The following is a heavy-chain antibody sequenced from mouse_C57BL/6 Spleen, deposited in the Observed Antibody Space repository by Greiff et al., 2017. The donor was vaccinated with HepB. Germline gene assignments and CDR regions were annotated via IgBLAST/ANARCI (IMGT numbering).Heavy chain of an antibody. V-gene: IGHV3-6*01. D-gene: IGHD2-1*01. CDR1: GYSITSGYY. CDR3: ARRCYGNFYFDY. Sequence: EVKLQESGPGLVKPSQSLSLTCSVTGYSITSGYYWNWIRQFPGNKLEWMGYISYDGSNNYNPSLKNRISITRDTSENQLYLKLNSVTTADTATYYCARRCYGNFYFDYWGQCTTLTVAS. CDR2: ISYDGSN. J-gene: IGHJ2*01.